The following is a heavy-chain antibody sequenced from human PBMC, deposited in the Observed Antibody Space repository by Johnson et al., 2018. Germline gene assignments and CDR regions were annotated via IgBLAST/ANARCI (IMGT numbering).Heavy chain of an antibody. D-gene: IGHD2/OR15-2a*01. J-gene: IGHJ1*01. Sequence: QVQLVQSGGGVVQPGRSLRLSCAASGFTFSSYGMHWVRQAPGKGLEWVAVISYDGSNKYYADSVKGRFTISRDNSKNTLYLQMNSLGAEETAVYYCAKEGGMGWEYYGPFQYWGPGTLVTVSS. CDR2: ISYDGSNK. CDR1: GFTFSSYG. V-gene: IGHV3-30*18. CDR3: AKEGGMGWEYYGPFQY.